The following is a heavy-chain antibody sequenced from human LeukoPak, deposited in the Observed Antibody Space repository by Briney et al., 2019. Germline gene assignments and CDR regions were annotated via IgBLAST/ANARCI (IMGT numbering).Heavy chain of an antibody. D-gene: IGHD6-6*01. CDR3: ARGTSSSWVPEYFQD. Sequence: GGSLRLSCAASGFTFSSYEMNWVRQAPGKGLEWVSYISSSSSTIYYADSVKGRFTISRDNAKNSLYLQMNSLRDEDTGLYYCARGTSSSWVPEYFQDWGQGTLVTVSS. V-gene: IGHV3-48*03. CDR2: ISSSSSTI. CDR1: GFTFSSYE. J-gene: IGHJ1*01.